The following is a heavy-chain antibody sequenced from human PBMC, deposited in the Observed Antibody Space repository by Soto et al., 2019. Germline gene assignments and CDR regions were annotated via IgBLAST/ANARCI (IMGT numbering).Heavy chain of an antibody. CDR3: ARVSVNYDFWSGYYTGPYY. CDR2: INHSGST. D-gene: IGHD3-3*01. CDR1: GGSFSGYY. V-gene: IGHV4-34*01. J-gene: IGHJ4*02. Sequence: PSETLSLTCAVYGGSFSGYYWSRIRQPPGKGLEWIGEINHSGSTNYNPSLKSRVTISVDTSKNQFSLKLSSVTAADTAVYYCARVSVNYDFWSGYYTGPYYWGQGTLVTVSS.